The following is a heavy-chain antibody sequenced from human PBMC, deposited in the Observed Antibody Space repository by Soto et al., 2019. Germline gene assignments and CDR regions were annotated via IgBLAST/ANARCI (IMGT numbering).Heavy chain of an antibody. J-gene: IGHJ5*02. V-gene: IGHV4-31*03. Sequence: LSLTCTVSGGSISSGGYYWSWIRQHPGKGLEWIGYIYYSGSTYYNPSLKSRVTISVDTSKNQFSLKLSSVTAADTAVYYCAREIGYCSGGSCDDNWFDPWGQGTLVTVSS. D-gene: IGHD2-15*01. CDR3: AREIGYCSGGSCDDNWFDP. CDR2: IYYSGST. CDR1: GGSISSGGYY.